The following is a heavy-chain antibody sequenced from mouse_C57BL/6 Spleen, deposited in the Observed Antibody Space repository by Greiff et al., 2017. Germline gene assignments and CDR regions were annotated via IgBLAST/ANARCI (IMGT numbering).Heavy chain of an antibody. CDR1: GYTFTSYW. CDR2: IDPSDSYT. V-gene: IGHV1-69*01. Sequence: VQLQQPGAELVMPGASVKLSCKASGYTFTSYWMHWVKQRPGQGLEWIGEIDPSDSYTNYNQKFKGKSTWTVDKSSSTAYMQLSSLTSEDSAVYYCARGNGYYYAMEYWGQGTSVTVDS. CDR3: ARGNGYYYAMEY. D-gene: IGHD2-2*01. J-gene: IGHJ4*01.